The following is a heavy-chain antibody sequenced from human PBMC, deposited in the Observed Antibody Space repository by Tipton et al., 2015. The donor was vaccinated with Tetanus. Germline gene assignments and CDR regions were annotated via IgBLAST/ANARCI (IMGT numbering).Heavy chain of an antibody. CDR2: VDPRDSQA. Sequence: QLVQSGAEVKQPGESLKISCQGSGYNFSHYSIGWVRQMPGRGLEWMGIVDPRDSQATYGPSFQGQVTISADRSINVAYLQWGSLKASDTGMYYCARRRSAVLSGGYHWYFDLWGRGTLVGVSS. CDR1: GYNFSHYS. CDR3: ARRRSAVLSGGYHWYFDL. V-gene: IGHV5-51*01. J-gene: IGHJ2*01. D-gene: IGHD2-15*01.